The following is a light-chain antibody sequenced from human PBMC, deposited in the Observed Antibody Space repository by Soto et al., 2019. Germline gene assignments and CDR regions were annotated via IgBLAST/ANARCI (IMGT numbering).Light chain of an antibody. Sequence: EIVMTQSPVTLSLSPGDRATVSCRASQSVATHLAWFQQRPGQPPRLLIYGASATATGIPARFSGSGSGTEFTLTISSLQSEDFAVYYCQQYNRWPRTFGQGTKVE. J-gene: IGKJ1*01. CDR3: QQYNRWPRT. CDR1: QSVATH. V-gene: IGKV3-15*01. CDR2: GAS.